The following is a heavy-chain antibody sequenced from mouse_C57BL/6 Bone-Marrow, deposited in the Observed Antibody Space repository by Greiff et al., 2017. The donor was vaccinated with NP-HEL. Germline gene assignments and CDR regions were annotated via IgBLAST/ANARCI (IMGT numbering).Heavy chain of an antibody. CDR1: GFTFSDYY. V-gene: IGHV5-12*01. D-gene: IGHD2-3*01. Sequence: EVQLVESGGGLVQPGGSLKLSCAASGFTFSDYYMYWVRQTPEKRLEWVAYISNGGGSTYYPDNVKGRFTISRDNAKNSLYLQMSRLKSEDTAMYYCERQGDGYSLYWYFDVWGTGTTVTVSS. J-gene: IGHJ1*03. CDR3: ERQGDGYSLYWYFDV. CDR2: ISNGGGST.